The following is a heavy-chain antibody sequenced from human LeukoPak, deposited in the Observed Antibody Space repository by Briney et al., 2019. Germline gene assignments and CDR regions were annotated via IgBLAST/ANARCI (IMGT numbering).Heavy chain of an antibody. V-gene: IGHV3-23*01. CDR1: GFTFSNYA. J-gene: IGHJ4*02. D-gene: IGHD3-10*01. Sequence: RGSLRLSCAAYGFTFSNYALIWVRQAPGKGLEWVSTISASGGGTFYADSVRGRFTISRDNSKNTLYLQMNSLRAEDTAVYYCAKLVGVSDYWGQGALVTVSS. CDR3: AKLVGVSDY. CDR2: ISASGGGT.